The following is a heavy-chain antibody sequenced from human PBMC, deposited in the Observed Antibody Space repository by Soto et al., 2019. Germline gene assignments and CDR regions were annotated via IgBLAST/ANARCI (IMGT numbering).Heavy chain of an antibody. V-gene: IGHV4-59*08. D-gene: IGHD2-21*02. J-gene: IGHJ3*02. CDR1: GGSISSYY. CDR2: IYYGGST. CDR3: ARGDGFGAFDI. Sequence: SETLSLTCTVSGGSISSYYWSWIRQPPGKGLEWIGYIYYGGSTNYNPSLKSRVTISVDTSKNQFSLKLSSVTAADTAVYYCARGDGFGAFDIWGQGTMVTVSS.